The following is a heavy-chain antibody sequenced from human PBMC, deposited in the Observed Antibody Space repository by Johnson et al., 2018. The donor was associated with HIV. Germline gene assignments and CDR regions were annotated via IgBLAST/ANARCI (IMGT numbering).Heavy chain of an antibody. V-gene: IGHV3-13*01. CDR3: ATDYNFWSGRPDSFDV. CDR1: GFTFSSYD. CDR2: IGTAGDT. D-gene: IGHD3-3*01. J-gene: IGHJ3*01. Sequence: VQLVESGGGLVQPGGSLRLSCAASGFTFSSYDMHWVRQPTGKGLEWVSEIGTAGDTYYVNSVKGRFTISRDNSKSTLYLQMDSLRAEDTAVYYCATDYNFWSGRPDSFDVWGQGTMVSVSS.